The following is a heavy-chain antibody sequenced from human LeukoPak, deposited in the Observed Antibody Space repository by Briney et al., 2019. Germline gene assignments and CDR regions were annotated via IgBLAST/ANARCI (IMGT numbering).Heavy chain of an antibody. V-gene: IGHV1-69*05. CDR3: ARAHHCSSTRCSQGAFDP. CDR2: IIPIFGTA. CDR1: GGTFSSYA. D-gene: IGHD2-2*01. J-gene: IGHJ5*02. Sequence: ASVKVSCKASGGTFSSYAISWVRQASGQGLEWMGGIIPIFGTANYAQKFQGRVTITTDESTSTAYMELSSLRSEDTAVYYCARAHHCSSTRCSQGAFDPWSQGTLVTVST.